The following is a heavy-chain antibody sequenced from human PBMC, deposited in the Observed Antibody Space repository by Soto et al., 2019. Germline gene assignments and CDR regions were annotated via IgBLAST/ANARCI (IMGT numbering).Heavy chain of an antibody. Sequence: EVQLVESGGGLVQPGGSLRLSCAASGFTFSSYSMNWVRQAPGKGLEWVSYISSSSSTIYYADSVKGRFTISRDNAKNSLSLQMNRLRDAGTAVYYCATVGRMGTFEYWGQGHLVTVSS. D-gene: IGHD1-1*01. CDR1: GFTFSSYS. CDR2: ISSSSSTI. V-gene: IGHV3-48*02. CDR3: ATVGRMGTFEY. J-gene: IGHJ4*02.